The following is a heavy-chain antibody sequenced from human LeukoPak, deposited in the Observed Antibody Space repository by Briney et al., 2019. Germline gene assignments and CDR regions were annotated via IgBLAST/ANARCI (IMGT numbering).Heavy chain of an antibody. D-gene: IGHD1-26*01. J-gene: IGHJ4*02. CDR3: ARSSIYGSYHTFDY. Sequence: EALVKVSCKASGYTFTGYYMHWVRQAPGQGLEWMGWINPNSGGTNYAQKFQGWVTMTRDTSISTAYMELSRLRSDDTAVYYCARSSIYGSYHTFDYWGQGTLVTVSS. V-gene: IGHV1-2*04. CDR1: GYTFTGYY. CDR2: INPNSGGT.